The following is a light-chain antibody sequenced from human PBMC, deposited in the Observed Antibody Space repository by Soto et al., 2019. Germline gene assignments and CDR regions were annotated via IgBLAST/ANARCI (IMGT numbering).Light chain of an antibody. CDR1: QSVSSY. Sequence: EIVLTQSPATLSLSPGERATLSCRASQSVSSYLAWYQQKPGQAPRLLIYDASNRATGIPARFSGSGSGTDCTLTISSLEPEDFAVYYCQQRTNWPRTFGGGTTVEIK. CDR2: DAS. V-gene: IGKV3-11*01. CDR3: QQRTNWPRT. J-gene: IGKJ4*01.